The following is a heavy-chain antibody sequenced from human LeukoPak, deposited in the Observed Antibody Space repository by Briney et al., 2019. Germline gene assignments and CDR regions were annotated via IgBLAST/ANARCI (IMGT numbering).Heavy chain of an antibody. J-gene: IGHJ4*02. CDR3: ARDDSSGDY. CDR2: IIPILGIA. D-gene: IGHD5-18*01. V-gene: IGHV1-69*04. CDR1: GGTFSSYA. Sequence: ASVKVSCKASGGTFSSYAISWVRQAPGQGLEWMGRIIPILGIANYAQKFQGRVTITADKSTSTAYMELSGLRSEDTAVYYCARDDSSGDYWGQGTLVTVSS.